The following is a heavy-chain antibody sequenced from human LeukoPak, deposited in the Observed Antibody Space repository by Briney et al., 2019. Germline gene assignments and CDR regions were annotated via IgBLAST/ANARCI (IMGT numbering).Heavy chain of an antibody. CDR2: ISSSSSYI. V-gene: IGHV3-21*01. CDR1: GFTFSSYS. Sequence: PGGSLRLSCAASGFTFSSYSMNWVRKAPGKGLSWVSSISSSSSYIYYADSVKGRFTISRDNAKNSLYLQMNSLRAEDTAVYYCARVRSGWDFDYWGQGTLVTVSS. CDR3: ARVRSGWDFDY. J-gene: IGHJ4*02. D-gene: IGHD6-19*01.